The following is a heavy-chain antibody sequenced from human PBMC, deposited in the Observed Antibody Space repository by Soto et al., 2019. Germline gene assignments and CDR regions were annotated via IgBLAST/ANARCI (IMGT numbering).Heavy chain of an antibody. CDR3: TTDVHDYYYYYMDV. J-gene: IGHJ6*03. CDR2: IKSKTDGGTT. V-gene: IGHV3-15*01. Sequence: EVQLVESGGGLVKPGGSLRLSCAASGFTFSNAWMSWVRQAPGKGLEWVGRIKSKTDGGTTDYAAPVKGRFTISRDDSKNTLYLQMNSLKTEDTAVYYCTTDVHDYYYYYMDVWGKGTTVTVSS. CDR1: GFTFSNAW.